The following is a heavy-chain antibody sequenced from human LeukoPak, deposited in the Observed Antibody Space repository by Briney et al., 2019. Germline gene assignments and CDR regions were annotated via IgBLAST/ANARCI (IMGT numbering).Heavy chain of an antibody. CDR3: ARSLPPAMTPDY. D-gene: IGHD5-18*01. CDR1: GYTFTSYG. V-gene: IGHV1-18*01. Sequence: ASVKVSCKASGYTFTSYGISWVRQAPGQGLEWMGWISVYNGNTNYAQKLQGRVTMTTDTSTSTAYMELRSLRSDDTAIYYCARSLPPAMTPDYWGQGTLVTVSS. J-gene: IGHJ4*02. CDR2: ISVYNGNT.